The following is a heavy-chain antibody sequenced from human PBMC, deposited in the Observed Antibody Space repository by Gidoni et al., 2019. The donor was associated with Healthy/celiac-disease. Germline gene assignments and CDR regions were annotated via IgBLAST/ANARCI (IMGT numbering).Heavy chain of an antibody. CDR1: RFTFSSDS. V-gene: IGHV3-21*01. Sequence: EVQLVESGGGLVKPGGSLRLSCAASRFTFSSDSMNWVRQAPGKGLVWVSSISSSSSYIYYADSVKGRFTISRDNAKNSLYLQMNSLRAEDTAVYYCASPFGITMVRGVPVQYYYYYGMDVWGQGTTVTVSS. CDR3: ASPFGITMVRGVPVQYYYYYGMDV. CDR2: ISSSSSYI. D-gene: IGHD3-10*01. J-gene: IGHJ6*02.